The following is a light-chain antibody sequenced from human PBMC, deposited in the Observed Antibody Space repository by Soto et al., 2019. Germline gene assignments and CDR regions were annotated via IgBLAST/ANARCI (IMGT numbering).Light chain of an antibody. Sequence: EIVMTHSPVTLSVSPGERATLSCRASQSVRSNLAWYQQKPGQAPRLLMYDASTRATGIPARFSGSGSGTEFTLTIRSLQSEDFAVYYCQQYNYWPPWTFDQGTKVDIK. V-gene: IGKV3-15*01. CDR1: QSVRSN. CDR2: DAS. J-gene: IGKJ1*01. CDR3: QQYNYWPPWT.